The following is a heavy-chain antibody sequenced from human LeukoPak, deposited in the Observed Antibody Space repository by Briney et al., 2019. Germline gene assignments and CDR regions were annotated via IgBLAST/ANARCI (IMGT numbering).Heavy chain of an antibody. J-gene: IGHJ4*02. D-gene: IGHD3-3*01. V-gene: IGHV3-21*01. CDR3: ASGVVSAY. CDR1: GFTFSNYG. CDR2: ISGTSSYI. Sequence: GGSLRLSCAASGFTFSNYGMNWVRKAPGKGLEWVSFISGTSSYIYYAESVKGRFTTSRDNAESSLYLQMNSLRAEDTAVYYCASGVVSAYWGQGTLVTVSS.